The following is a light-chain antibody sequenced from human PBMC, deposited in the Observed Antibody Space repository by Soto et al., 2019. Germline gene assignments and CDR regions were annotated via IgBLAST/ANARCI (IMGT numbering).Light chain of an antibody. V-gene: IGKV1-5*01. CDR2: DAS. J-gene: IGKJ4*01. CDR1: QSISGW. CDR3: QQYSNYSLT. Sequence: DIQMTQSPSTLSASIGDRVIITCRASQSISGWLAWYQQKPGKAPNLLIYDASSLESGVPSRFSGSGSGTESTLTISNLQPDDSATYYCQQYSNYSLTFGGGTKVEIK.